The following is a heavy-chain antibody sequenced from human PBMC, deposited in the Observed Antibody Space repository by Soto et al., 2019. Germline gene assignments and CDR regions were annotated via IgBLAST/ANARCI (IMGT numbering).Heavy chain of an antibody. CDR3: VSYDGSGSYWPTY. J-gene: IGHJ4*02. D-gene: IGHD3-10*01. Sequence: EVQLVESGGGLVQPGGSLRLSCAASGFTFSSYWMHWVRQAPGKGLVWVSRINSDGRSTSYADSVKGRFTISRDNAKNTLYLQMNSLGAEDTAVDYCVSYDGSGSYWPTYWGQGALVTVSS. CDR1: GFTFSSYW. V-gene: IGHV3-74*01. CDR2: INSDGRST.